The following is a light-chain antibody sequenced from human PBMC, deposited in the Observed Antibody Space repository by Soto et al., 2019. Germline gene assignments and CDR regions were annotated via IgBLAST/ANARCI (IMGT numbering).Light chain of an antibody. CDR1: LSISSW. V-gene: IGKV1-5*03. CDR2: KAS. CDR3: QQYNFYPLT. J-gene: IGKJ4*01. Sequence: DIQMTQSPSTLSASVGDRVTITCRASLSISSWLAWYQQKPGKAPKLLIYKASSLESGVPSRFSGSGSGTEFTLTISTLQPVDFASYYCQQYNFYPLTFGGGTKVEIK.